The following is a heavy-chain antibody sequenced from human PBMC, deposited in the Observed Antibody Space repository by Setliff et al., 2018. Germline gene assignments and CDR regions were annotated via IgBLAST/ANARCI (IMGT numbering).Heavy chain of an antibody. CDR2: IYHSGST. Sequence: SETLSLTCAVSGGSISSSNWWSWIRQPPGKGLEWIGSIYHSGSTYYNPSLKSRVTISVDTSKNQFSLKLSSVTAADTAVYYCARQVSWFDPWGQGTLVTVSS. J-gene: IGHJ5*02. V-gene: IGHV4-38-2*01. CDR1: GGSISSSNW. CDR3: ARQVSWFDP.